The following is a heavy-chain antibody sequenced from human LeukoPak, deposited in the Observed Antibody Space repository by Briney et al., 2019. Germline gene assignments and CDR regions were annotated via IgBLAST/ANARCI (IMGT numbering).Heavy chain of an antibody. D-gene: IGHD3-10*01. J-gene: IGHJ4*02. Sequence: SGPTLVNPTQTLTLTCTFSGFSLSTSGVGVGWIRQPPGKALEWLALIFWDDDNRYSPSLKSRLTITKDTSKSQVVLTMTNMDPVDTATYYCAHRLHYGYFDYWGQGTLVTVSS. CDR2: IFWDDDN. V-gene: IGHV2-5*02. CDR3: AHRLHYGYFDY. CDR1: GFSLSTSGVG.